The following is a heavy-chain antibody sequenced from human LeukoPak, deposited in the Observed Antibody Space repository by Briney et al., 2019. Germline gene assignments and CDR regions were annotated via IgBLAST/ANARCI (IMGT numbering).Heavy chain of an antibody. CDR1: GFTFSSHW. J-gene: IGHJ6*02. CDR3: ARRGITISGVLVYHYSGLDV. Sequence: GGSLRLSCAGSGFTFSSHWMNWVRQAPGKGLEWVASIKDDGSEKHFLDSVNGRFAISRDNAKDSLYLQMSSLRAEDTAVYYCARRGITISGVLVYHYSGLDVWGQGTTVTVSS. V-gene: IGHV3-7*02. CDR2: IKDDGSEK. D-gene: IGHD3-3*01.